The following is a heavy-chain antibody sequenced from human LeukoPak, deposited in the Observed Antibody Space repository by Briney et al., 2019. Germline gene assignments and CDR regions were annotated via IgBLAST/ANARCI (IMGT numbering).Heavy chain of an antibody. CDR3: ASTSGWYEPIDY. D-gene: IGHD6-19*01. CDR1: GFTFSSYG. J-gene: IGHJ4*02. Sequence: GRSLRLSCAASGFTFSSYGMHWVLQAPGKGLEWVAVIWYDGSNKYYADSVEGRFTISRDNSKNTLYLQMNSLRAEDTAVYYCASTSGWYEPIDYWGQGTLVTVSS. CDR2: IWYDGSNK. V-gene: IGHV3-33*01.